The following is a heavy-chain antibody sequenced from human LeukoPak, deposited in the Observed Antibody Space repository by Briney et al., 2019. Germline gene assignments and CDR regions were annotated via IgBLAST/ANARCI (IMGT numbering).Heavy chain of an antibody. CDR2: INSDGSIT. D-gene: IGHD4-23*01. Sequence: GGSLRLSCAASGFTFSSYWMHWVRQAPGKGLVWVSHINSDGSITSYADSVKGRFTISRDNTKNTLYLQMNSLRAEDTSVYYCARAYGGNSLGWYFDLWGRGTLVTVSS. CDR1: GFTFSSYW. V-gene: IGHV3-74*01. J-gene: IGHJ2*01. CDR3: ARAYGGNSLGWYFDL.